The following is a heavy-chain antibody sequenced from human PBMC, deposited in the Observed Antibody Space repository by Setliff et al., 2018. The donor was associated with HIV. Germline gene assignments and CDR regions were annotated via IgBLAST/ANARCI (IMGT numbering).Heavy chain of an antibody. D-gene: IGHD5-18*01. CDR3: AKMHTAMDPDTFDI. CDR2: MRYDGSYR. V-gene: IGHV3-30*02. CDR1: GFTFISYG. J-gene: IGHJ3*02. Sequence: LRLSCAVSGFTFISYGMYWVRQAPGKGLEWVAFMRYDGSYRYYVDSVKGRFTISRDNSKNTMFLQMNSLRVEDTAIYYCAKMHTAMDPDTFDIWGQGTMVTVSS.